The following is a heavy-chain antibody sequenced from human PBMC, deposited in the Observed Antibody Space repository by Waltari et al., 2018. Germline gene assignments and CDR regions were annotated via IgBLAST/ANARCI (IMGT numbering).Heavy chain of an antibody. J-gene: IGHJ4*02. D-gene: IGHD3-10*01. V-gene: IGHV3-30-3*01. Sequence: QVHLVECGGGVRGGGVQPGGCLRLSCAASGSIFCSYAMHGVRQAPGKGLEWVAIISYDGNKEFYADSVKGRFTISRDNSKNTVDLQMDSLRPDDTGVYYCARDREWGLLSFGELSYWGQGTLVTVSS. CDR2: ISYDGNKE. CDR1: GSIFCSYA. CDR3: ARDREWGLLSFGELSY.